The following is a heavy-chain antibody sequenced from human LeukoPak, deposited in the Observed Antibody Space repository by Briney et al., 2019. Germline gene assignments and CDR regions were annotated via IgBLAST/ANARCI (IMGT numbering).Heavy chain of an antibody. CDR2: IKHDGSEE. D-gene: IGHD3-16*02. Sequence: GGSLRLSCVASGLSISGQWMNWVRQAPGQGLEWAANIKHDGSEEHYVDSVKGRFTISRDDGRNSVSLQMNSVRAEDTAVYYCGYTNNFYHWGQGTLVVVSS. CDR1: GLSISGQW. CDR3: GYTNNFYH. J-gene: IGHJ4*02. V-gene: IGHV3-7*01.